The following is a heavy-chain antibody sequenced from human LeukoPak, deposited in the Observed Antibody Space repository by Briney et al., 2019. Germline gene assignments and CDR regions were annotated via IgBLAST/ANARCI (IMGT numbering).Heavy chain of an antibody. CDR2: IKKDGSEK. Sequence: GGSLRLSCAAAGFTFSSYWMSWVRQAPGKGREWVANIKKDGSEKYYVDSVKGRFTISRDNAKNSLYLQMNSLRAEDTAVYYCAREGQLALYYFDYWGQGTLVTVSS. CDR1: GFTFSSYW. D-gene: IGHD6-6*01. CDR3: AREGQLALYYFDY. V-gene: IGHV3-7*01. J-gene: IGHJ4*02.